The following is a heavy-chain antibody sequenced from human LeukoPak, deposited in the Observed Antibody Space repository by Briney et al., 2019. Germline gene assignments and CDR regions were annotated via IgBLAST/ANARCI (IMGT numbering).Heavy chain of an antibody. CDR2: ISAYNGNT. D-gene: IGHD2-2*01. V-gene: IGHV1-18*01. CDR1: GYTFTSYG. Sequence: ASVKVSCKASGYTFTSYGISWVRQAPGQGLEWMGWISAYNGNTNYTQKLQGRVTMTTDTSTSTAYMELRSLRSDDTAVYYCAREEEAPAGDRSGMDVWGQGTTVTVSS. J-gene: IGHJ6*02. CDR3: AREEEAPAGDRSGMDV.